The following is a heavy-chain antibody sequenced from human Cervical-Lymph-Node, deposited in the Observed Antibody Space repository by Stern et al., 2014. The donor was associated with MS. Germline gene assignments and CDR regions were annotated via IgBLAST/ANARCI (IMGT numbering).Heavy chain of an antibody. CDR3: ARDTSSPERSDW. Sequence: EVQLVQSGGGVIQPGGSLRLYCTASGFTVSRAYMTWVRQAPGKGLEWVSLITNVGSTFYTDSVKGRFTIPRDDSKNTVYLHMTSLRAEDTAMYYCARDTSSPERSDWWGQGTLVTVSS. V-gene: IGHV3-53*01. CDR2: ITNVGST. J-gene: IGHJ4*02. CDR1: GFTVSRAY. D-gene: IGHD1-1*01.